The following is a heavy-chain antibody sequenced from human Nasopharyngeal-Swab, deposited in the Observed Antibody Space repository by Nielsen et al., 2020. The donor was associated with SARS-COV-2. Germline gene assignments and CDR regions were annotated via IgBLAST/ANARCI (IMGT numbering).Heavy chain of an antibody. CDR1: GYAFIDYQ. D-gene: IGHD3-16*01. Sequence: ASVEVSCKASGYAFIDYQVHWVRLAPGEGLEWMGRIYPKTGRTLLAEKFQGRVTVTRDTATTTAFMEMKSLIFDDTSVYYCVTWGSRQCDIKGHWGQGTLVTVSS. CDR2: IYPKTGRT. J-gene: IGHJ4*02. CDR3: VTWGSRQCDIKGH. V-gene: IGHV1-2*06.